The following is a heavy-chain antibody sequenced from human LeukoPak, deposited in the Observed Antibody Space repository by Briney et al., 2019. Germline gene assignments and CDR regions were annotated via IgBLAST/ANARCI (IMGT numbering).Heavy chain of an antibody. CDR1: GFTFGDYA. J-gene: IGHJ4*02. V-gene: IGHV3-49*03. CDR2: IRSKAYGGTT. Sequence: SLRLSCTASGFTFGDYAMSWFRPAPGKGREWVGFIRSKAYGGTTEYAASVKGRFTISRDDSKSIAYLQMNSPKTEDTAVYYCTRSSGYFGYWGQGTLVTVSS. D-gene: IGHD3-22*01. CDR3: TRSSGYFGY.